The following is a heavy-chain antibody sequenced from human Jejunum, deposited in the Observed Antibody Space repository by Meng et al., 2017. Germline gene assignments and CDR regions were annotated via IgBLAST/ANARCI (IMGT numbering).Heavy chain of an antibody. Sequence: GGSLRLSCAASGFTFSTYTMGWVRQAPGKGMEWVSAITNSGDNTYYEDSVKGRFTITRDNSQNTLYLQMNSLTAEDTAVYYCAKKVGRFDYWGQGTQVTVSS. CDR2: ITNSGDNT. V-gene: IGHV3-23*01. J-gene: IGHJ4*02. D-gene: IGHD2-2*01. CDR3: AKKVGRFDY. CDR1: GFTFSTYT.